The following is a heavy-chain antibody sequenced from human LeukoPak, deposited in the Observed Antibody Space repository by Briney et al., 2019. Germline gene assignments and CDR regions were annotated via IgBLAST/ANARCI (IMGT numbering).Heavy chain of an antibody. CDR2: IRSKAYGGTT. V-gene: IGHV3-49*04. J-gene: IGHJ4*02. D-gene: IGHD1-1*01. Sequence: GGSLRLSCTASGFTFGDYAMSWVRQAPGKGLEWVGFIRSKAYGGTTEYAASVKGRFTISRDNAKNTLYLQMNSLKAEDTAVYYCLESYHFSFWGQGTLVTVSS. CDR3: LESYHFSF. CDR1: GFTFGDYA.